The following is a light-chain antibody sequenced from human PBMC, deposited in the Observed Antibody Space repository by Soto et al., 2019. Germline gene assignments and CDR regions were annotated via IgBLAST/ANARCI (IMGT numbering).Light chain of an antibody. V-gene: IGKV3-11*01. CDR1: QSVSSY. J-gene: IGKJ4*01. Sequence: EIVLTQSPGTLSLSPGERATLSCRASQSVSSYLAWYQQKGSQAPRLLIYDASNRATGIPARFSGSGSGTDFTLTISRLEPEDFAVYYCQQRSDWPTFGGGTKVEIK. CDR3: QQRSDWPT. CDR2: DAS.